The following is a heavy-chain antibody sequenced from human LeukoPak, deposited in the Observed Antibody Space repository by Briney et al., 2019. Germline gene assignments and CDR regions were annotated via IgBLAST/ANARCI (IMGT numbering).Heavy chain of an antibody. V-gene: IGHV3-23*01. J-gene: IGHJ4*02. CDR2: ISGSGGST. Sequence: PGGSLRLSCAASGFTFSSYGMHWVRQAPGKGLEWVSAISGSGGSTYYADSVKGRFTISRDNSKNTLYLQMNSLRAEDTAVYYCAKKYYYDSSGYYYITAHFDYWGQGTLVTVSS. CDR3: AKKYYYDSSGYYYITAHFDY. D-gene: IGHD3-22*01. CDR1: GFTFSSYG.